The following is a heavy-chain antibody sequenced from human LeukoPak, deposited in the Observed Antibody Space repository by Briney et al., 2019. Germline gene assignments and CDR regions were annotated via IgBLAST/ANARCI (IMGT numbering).Heavy chain of an antibody. CDR1: GYSISSGYY. J-gene: IGHJ6*03. CDR3: ARHGGYCSSTSCYQSNYYYYYMDV. D-gene: IGHD2-2*01. V-gene: IGHV4-38-2*01. Sequence: SETLSLTCAVSGYSISSGYYWGWIRQPPGRGLEWIGSIYHSGSTYYNPSLKSRVTISVDTSKNQFSLGLTSVTAADTAVYYCARHGGYCSSTSCYQSNYYYYYMDVWGKGTTVTVSS. CDR2: IYHSGST.